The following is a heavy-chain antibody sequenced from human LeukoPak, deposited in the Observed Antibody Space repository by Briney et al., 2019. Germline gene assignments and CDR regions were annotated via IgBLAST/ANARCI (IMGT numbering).Heavy chain of an antibody. D-gene: IGHD3-22*01. V-gene: IGHV3-23*01. J-gene: IGHJ4*02. CDR1: GLTFNNYG. CDR2: ISNDGGGR. CDR3: AKGSSGYFFDL. Sequence: GGSLRLSCAASGLTFNNYGLIWVRQAPGKGLEWVSAISNDGGGRTYADFVKGRFTISRDNSKNTLYLQMDSLRADDTALYYCAKGSSGYFFDLWGQGTLVTVSS.